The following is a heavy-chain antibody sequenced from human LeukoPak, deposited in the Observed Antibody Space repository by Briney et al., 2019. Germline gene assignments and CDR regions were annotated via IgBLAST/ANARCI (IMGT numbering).Heavy chain of an antibody. D-gene: IGHD5-12*01. CDR1: GFTFSSYS. V-gene: IGHV3-21*01. CDR3: ARDDIRNYYYYGMDV. J-gene: IGHJ6*02. CDR2: ISSSSGYI. Sequence: GGSLRLSCAASGFTFSSYSMNWVRQAPGKGLEWVSSISSSSGYIYYADSVKGRFTISRGNAKNSLYLQMNSLRAEDTAVYYCARDDIRNYYYYGMDVWGQGTTVTVSS.